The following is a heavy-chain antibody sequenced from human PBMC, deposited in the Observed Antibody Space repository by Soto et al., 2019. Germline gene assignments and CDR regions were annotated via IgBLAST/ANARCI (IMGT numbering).Heavy chain of an antibody. CDR1: GFNFLKYV. J-gene: IGHJ2*01. CDR2: ISGSDDTT. D-gene: IGHD2-15*01. V-gene: IGHV3-23*01. CDR3: AKDRFTTAIRKKWWFDV. Sequence: EVRLLESGGDLVQPGGSLRLSCAVSGFNFLKYVMNWVRQAPGKGPEWVSSISGSDDTTYYADSVRGLFNISRDSSTITLFLQRNKLRREDTSLYFCAKDRFTTAIRKKWWFDVWGRGTLVSVSS.